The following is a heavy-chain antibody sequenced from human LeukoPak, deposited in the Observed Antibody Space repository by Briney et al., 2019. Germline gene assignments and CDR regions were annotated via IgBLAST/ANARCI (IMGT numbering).Heavy chain of an antibody. CDR1: GFTFSDYY. D-gene: IGHD3-22*01. CDR3: ARIAGGTYYYASSRYYAHY. CDR2: ISSSGSTI. J-gene: IGHJ4*01. V-gene: IGHV3-11*01. Sequence: KPGGSLRLSFAASGFTFSDYYMSWIRQSPGKGLYLVSYISSSGSTIYYADSVKGRFTIYRDNANNSLYLQMNSLSAEDTAVYYCARIAGGTYYYASSRYYAHYWGPGTLVTVSS.